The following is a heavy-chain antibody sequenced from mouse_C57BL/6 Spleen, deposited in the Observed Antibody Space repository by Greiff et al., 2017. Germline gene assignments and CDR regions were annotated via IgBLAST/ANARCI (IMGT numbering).Heavy chain of an antibody. D-gene: IGHD2-4*01. Sequence: EVQVVESGGGLVQPGGSLSLSCAASGFTFTDYYMSWVRQPPGKALEWLGFIRNKANGYTTEYSASVKGRFTISRDNSQSILYLQMNALRAEDSATYYCARIYYDYDGYFDVWGTGTTVTVSS. CDR1: GFTFTDYY. V-gene: IGHV7-3*01. CDR3: ARIYYDYDGYFDV. J-gene: IGHJ1*03. CDR2: IRNKANGYTT.